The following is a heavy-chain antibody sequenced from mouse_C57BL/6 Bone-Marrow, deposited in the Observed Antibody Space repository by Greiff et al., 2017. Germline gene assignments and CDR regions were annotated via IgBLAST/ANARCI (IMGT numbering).Heavy chain of an antibody. CDR1: GYTFTSYG. V-gene: IGHV1-81*01. J-gene: IGHJ3*01. CDR3: ARYPFAY. Sequence: SGAELARPGASVKLSCKASGYTFTSYGISWVKQRTGQGLEWIGEIYPRSGNTYYNEKFKGKATLTADKSSSTAYMELRSLTSEDSAVYFCARYPFAYWGQGTLVTVSA. CDR2: IYPRSGNT.